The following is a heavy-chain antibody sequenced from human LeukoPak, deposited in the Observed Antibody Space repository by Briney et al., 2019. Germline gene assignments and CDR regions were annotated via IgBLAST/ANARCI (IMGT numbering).Heavy chain of an antibody. Sequence: VASVKVSCKASGYTFTSFGISWVRQAPGQGLEWMGWISAYNGETNYAQKLQGRVTMTTDTSTSTAYMELRSLRSDDTAVYYCARDLGYCSSTSCYGFDYWGQGTLVTVSS. CDR3: ARDLGYCSSTSCYGFDY. CDR2: ISAYNGET. V-gene: IGHV1-18*01. CDR1: GYTFTSFG. J-gene: IGHJ4*02. D-gene: IGHD2-2*01.